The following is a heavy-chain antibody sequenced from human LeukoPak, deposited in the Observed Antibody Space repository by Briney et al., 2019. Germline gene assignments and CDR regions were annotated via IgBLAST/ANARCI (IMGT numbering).Heavy chain of an antibody. CDR2: INPNSGGT. V-gene: IGHV1-2*02. D-gene: IGHD6-19*01. CDR3: ASLVTGIEY. CDR1: GYTFTGYY. Sequence: ASVKVSCKASGYTFTGYYMHLVRPAPGQGLEWMGWINPNSGGTNYAQKFQRRVTITRDTSISIAYMELNSLRSDDTAVYYCASLVTGIEYWGQGTLVTVSS. J-gene: IGHJ4*02.